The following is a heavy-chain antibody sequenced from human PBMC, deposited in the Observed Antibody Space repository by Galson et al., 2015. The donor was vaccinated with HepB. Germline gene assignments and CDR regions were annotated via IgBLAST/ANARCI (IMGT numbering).Heavy chain of an antibody. CDR2: VGHNGGGYN. Sequence: SLRLSCAASGFTFRSYGMDWVRQAPGMGLEWVSGVGHNGGGYNYYADSGQGRFIISRDNSRDTLYLQMNSLAAGDTAVYYCAKVRDYGDWSFFGDSWGQGTLVTVSS. V-gene: IGHV3-23*01. J-gene: IGHJ4*02. CDR3: AKVRDYGDWSFFGDS. CDR1: GFTFRSYG. D-gene: IGHD4-17*01.